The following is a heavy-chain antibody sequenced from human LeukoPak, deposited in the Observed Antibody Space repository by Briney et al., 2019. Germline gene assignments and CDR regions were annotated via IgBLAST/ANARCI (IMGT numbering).Heavy chain of an antibody. CDR1: GGSISSYY. CDR2: IYTSGST. D-gene: IGHD3-22*01. Sequence: SETLSLTCTVSGGSISSYYWSWIRQPAGKGLEWIGRIYTSGSTNYNPSLKSRVTMSVDTSKNQFSLKLSSVTAADTAVYYCARAYLGYDSSGYSLFDYWGQGTLVTVSS. J-gene: IGHJ4*02. V-gene: IGHV4-4*07. CDR3: ARAYLGYDSSGYSLFDY.